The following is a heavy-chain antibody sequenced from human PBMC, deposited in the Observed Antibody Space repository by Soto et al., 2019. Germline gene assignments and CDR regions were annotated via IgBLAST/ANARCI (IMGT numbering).Heavy chain of an antibody. CDR1: GYTFTNYG. J-gene: IGHJ4*02. Sequence: QVQLVQSGAEVKKPGASVKVSCKASGYTFTNYGISWVRQAPGQGLEWMGWIGAYNGNTNFAQKFQGRVTLTTDTSTTTAYMELRSLTSDDTAVYFCARDRQNWNYWGFWGQGTLVTVSS. CDR2: IGAYNGNT. D-gene: IGHD1-1*01. CDR3: ARDRQNWNYWGF. V-gene: IGHV1-18*01.